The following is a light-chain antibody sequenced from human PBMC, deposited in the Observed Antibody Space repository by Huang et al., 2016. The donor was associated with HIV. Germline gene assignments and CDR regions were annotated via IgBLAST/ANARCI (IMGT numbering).Light chain of an antibody. CDR1: QSVSSY. V-gene: IGKV3-11*01. J-gene: IGKJ1*01. Sequence: EVVLTQSPATLSLSPGERATLSYRASQSVSSYLAWYQQKPGQAPRLLIYDASNRATGIPVRFSGSGSGTDFTLTISSLEPEDFAVYYCQQRSNWPRTFGQGTKVEIK. CDR3: QQRSNWPRT. CDR2: DAS.